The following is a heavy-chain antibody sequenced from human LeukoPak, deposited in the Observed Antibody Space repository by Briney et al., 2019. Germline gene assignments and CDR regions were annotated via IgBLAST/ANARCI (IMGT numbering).Heavy chain of an antibody. Sequence: SETLSLTCTVSGGSISSYYWSWIRQPAGKGLEWIGRIYSTGSTNYNPSLKSRVTMSVDTSKNQFSLRLRSVTAADTAVYYCARQIASAGTAGFDFWGQGALVTVPS. D-gene: IGHD6-13*01. J-gene: IGHJ4*02. CDR3: ARQIASAGTAGFDF. CDR2: IYSTGST. CDR1: GGSISSYY. V-gene: IGHV4-4*07.